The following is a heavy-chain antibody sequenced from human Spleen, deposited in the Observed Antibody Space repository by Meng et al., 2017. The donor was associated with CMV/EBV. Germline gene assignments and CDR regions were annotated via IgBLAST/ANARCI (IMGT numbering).Heavy chain of an antibody. CDR1: GYTFTDYY. CDR3: ARGPIDSVSN. Sequence: ASVKVSCKASGYTFTDYYIHWVRQATGQGLEWMGWMNPNSGDTGYAQKFQGRVTMTRNTSISTAYMDLSSLRSDDTAVYYCARGPIDSVSNWGQGTLVTVSS. D-gene: IGHD2-15*01. CDR2: MNPNSGDT. V-gene: IGHV1-8*02. J-gene: IGHJ4*02.